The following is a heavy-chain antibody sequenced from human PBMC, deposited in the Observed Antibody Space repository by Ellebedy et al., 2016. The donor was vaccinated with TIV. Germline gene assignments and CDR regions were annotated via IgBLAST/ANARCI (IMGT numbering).Heavy chain of an antibody. CDR2: ISVYTGDT. CDR3: ARDVGQWLVRYFFDY. Sequence: ASVKVSCKASGFTFTSFGISWVRQAPGQGLEWMGWISVYTGDTNYAKKIQGRVTMTTDTSTTTAYMELRSLRPDDTAVYYCARDVGQWLVRYFFDYWGQGTLVTVSS. CDR1: GFTFTSFG. D-gene: IGHD6-19*01. J-gene: IGHJ4*02. V-gene: IGHV1-18*04.